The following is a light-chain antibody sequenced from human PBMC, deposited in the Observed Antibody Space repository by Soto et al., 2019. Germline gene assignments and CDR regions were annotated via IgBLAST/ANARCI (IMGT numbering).Light chain of an antibody. CDR1: QSISSY. Sequence: DIQMTQSPSSLSASVGDRVTITCRASQSISSYLNWYQQKPGKAPKLLIYATSSLQSGVPSRISGSGSGTDFTLTISSLQPEDFATYYCQQSFNTPFTFGPGTKVDFK. J-gene: IGKJ3*01. CDR2: ATS. CDR3: QQSFNTPFT. V-gene: IGKV1-39*01.